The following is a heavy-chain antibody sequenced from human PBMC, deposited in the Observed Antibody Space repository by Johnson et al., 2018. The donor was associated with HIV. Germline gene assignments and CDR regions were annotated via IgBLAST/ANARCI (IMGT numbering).Heavy chain of an antibody. Sequence: QVQLVESGGGLVKPGGSLRLSCAASGFTFSDYYMTWLRQAPGKGLEWVTYITRSGSTIYYADSVKGRFTISRDNPKNTLYLHMNSLRPEDTAVYYCARDGAIAGAATEALDLWGQGTMVIVSS. J-gene: IGHJ3*01. CDR2: ITRSGSTI. V-gene: IGHV3-11*04. D-gene: IGHD1-26*01. CDR3: ARDGAIAGAATEALDL. CDR1: GFTFSDYY.